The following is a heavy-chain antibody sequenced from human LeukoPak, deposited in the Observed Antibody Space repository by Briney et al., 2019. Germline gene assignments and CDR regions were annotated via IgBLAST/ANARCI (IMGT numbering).Heavy chain of an antibody. J-gene: IGHJ4*02. V-gene: IGHV3-21*01. CDR2: ISSSSSYI. Sequence: PGGSLRLSCAASGFTFSSYSMNWVRQAPGRGLEWVSSISSSSSYIYYADSVKGRFTISRDNAKNSLYLQMNSLRAEDTAVYYCAREAVAGTGDFDYWGQGTLVTVSS. CDR3: AREAVAGTGDFDY. D-gene: IGHD6-19*01. CDR1: GFTFSSYS.